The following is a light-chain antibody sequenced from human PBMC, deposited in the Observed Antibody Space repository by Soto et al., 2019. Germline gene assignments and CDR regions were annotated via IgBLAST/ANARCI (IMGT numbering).Light chain of an antibody. CDR1: QSIGSN. Sequence: EIVMTQSPATLSGHPGERVKLCCRASQSIGSNLAWYQQKPGQAPRRVIYASSIRASDFPPRFSGSGSGTEFTLTISGLQSDDFAVYFCQQYNKWPPWTFGQGTKVDI. J-gene: IGKJ1*01. V-gene: IGKV3-15*01. CDR3: QQYNKWPPWT. CDR2: ASS.